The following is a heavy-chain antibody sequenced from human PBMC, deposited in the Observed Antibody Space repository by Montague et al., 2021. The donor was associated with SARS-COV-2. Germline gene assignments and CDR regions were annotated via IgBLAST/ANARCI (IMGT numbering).Heavy chain of an antibody. CDR3: ARHVGSYNTGLQY. Sequence: SETLSLTCSVSGDSLNKNPYYWGWVRQPPGKGLEWIGSVWYSGFTYSNPSLGSRVAVSIDTSRNQFSVGLRSVAANDTAVYYCARHVGSYNTGLQYWGRGSLVTVAS. D-gene: IGHD1-14*01. CDR1: GDSLNKNPYY. J-gene: IGHJ4*01. CDR2: VWYSGFT. V-gene: IGHV4-39*01.